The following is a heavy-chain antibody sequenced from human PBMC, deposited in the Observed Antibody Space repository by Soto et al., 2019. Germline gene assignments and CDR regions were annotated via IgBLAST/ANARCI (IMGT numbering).Heavy chain of an antibody. Sequence: ASVKVSCKTSGYTFTRNGISWVRQAPGQGLEWMGWISPKSGSIKYAQKFQGRVIMTTDTSTSTAYMEVRSLRSDDTAVYYCVKDRDSNSWPARDVWGPGTTVTVSS. D-gene: IGHD3-22*01. CDR3: VKDRDSNSWPARDV. CDR1: GYTFTRNG. CDR2: ISPKSGSI. V-gene: IGHV1-18*01. J-gene: IGHJ6*02.